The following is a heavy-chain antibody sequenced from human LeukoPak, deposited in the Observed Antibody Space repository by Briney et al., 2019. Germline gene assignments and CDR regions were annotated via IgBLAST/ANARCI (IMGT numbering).Heavy chain of an antibody. D-gene: IGHD4-23*01. J-gene: IGHJ4*02. CDR3: ARDLGGNIYYFDY. CDR1: GYTFTSYY. Sequence: ASVKVSCKASGYTFTSYYMNWVRQAPGHGLEWMGIINTSGGSTSYAQKFQGRVTMTRDTSTSTVYMELSSLRSEDTAVYYCARDLGGNIYYFDYWGQGTLVTVSS. CDR2: INTSGGST. V-gene: IGHV1-46*01.